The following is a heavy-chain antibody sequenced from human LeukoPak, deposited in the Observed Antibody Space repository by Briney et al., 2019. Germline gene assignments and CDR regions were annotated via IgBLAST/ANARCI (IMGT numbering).Heavy chain of an antibody. J-gene: IGHJ4*02. D-gene: IGHD5-18*01. V-gene: IGHV3-30*04. CDR1: GFTFSSYA. CDR3: ATLGAMVTFDY. Sequence: PGRSLRLSCAASGFTFSSYAMHWVRQAPGKGLEWVAVISYDGSNKYYADSVKGRFTISRDNSKNTLYLQMNSLRAEDTAVYYCATLGAMVTFDYWGQGTLVTVSS. CDR2: ISYDGSNK.